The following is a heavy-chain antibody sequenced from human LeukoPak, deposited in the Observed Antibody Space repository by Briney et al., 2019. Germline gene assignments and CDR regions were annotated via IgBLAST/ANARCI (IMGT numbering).Heavy chain of an antibody. Sequence: TGGSLRLSCAASGFTFSSYSMNWVRQAPGKGLEWVSSISSSSSYIYYADSVKGRFTISRDNAKNSLYLQMNSLRADDTAVYYCARATVIGMVPVPGFMDVWGKGTAVTVSS. CDR3: ARATVIGMVPVPGFMDV. V-gene: IGHV3-21*01. J-gene: IGHJ6*03. CDR2: ISSSSSYI. D-gene: IGHD2-21*01. CDR1: GFTFSSYS.